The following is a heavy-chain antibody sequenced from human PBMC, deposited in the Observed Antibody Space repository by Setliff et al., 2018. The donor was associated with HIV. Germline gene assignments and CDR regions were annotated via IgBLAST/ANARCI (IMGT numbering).Heavy chain of an antibody. CDR2: IFYSGSA. J-gene: IGHJ4*02. D-gene: IGHD6-6*01. Sequence: SETLSLTCTVYGGSISSSSYYWGWIRPPPGRGRECVGSIFYSGSANYNPSLRSPVAIYVDTSKNQFSLKLTSVTAPDTAVYYCAREDSSYHYFDYWGQGMLVTVSS. CDR1: GGSISSSSYY. CDR3: AREDSSYHYFDY. V-gene: IGHV4-39*02.